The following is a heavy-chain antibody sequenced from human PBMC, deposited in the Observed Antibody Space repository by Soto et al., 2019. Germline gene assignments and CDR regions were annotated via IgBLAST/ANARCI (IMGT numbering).Heavy chain of an antibody. CDR2: IIPIFGTA. V-gene: IGHV1-69*12. CDR1: GGTFSSYA. D-gene: IGHD3-3*01. Sequence: QVQLVQSGAEVKKPGSSVKVSCKASGGTFSSYAISWVRQAPGQGLEWMGGIIPIFGTANYAQKFQGRVTITADESTSTAYMELSSLRSEDTAVYYCARGLGYYDFWSGYYTWAGGMDVWGQGTTVTVSS. CDR3: ARGLGYYDFWSGYYTWAGGMDV. J-gene: IGHJ6*02.